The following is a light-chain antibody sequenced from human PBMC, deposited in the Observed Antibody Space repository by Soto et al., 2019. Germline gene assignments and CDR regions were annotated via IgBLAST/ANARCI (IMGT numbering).Light chain of an antibody. CDR3: QAYDSSLSGSGV. CDR2: GNS. J-gene: IGLJ3*02. Sequence: QSVLTQPPSVSGAPGQRVTISCTGSSSNIGAGYDVHWYQQLPGTAPKLLIYGNSHRPSGVPDRFSGSTSGTSASLAITGLQAEDEADYYCQAYDSSLSGSGVFGGGTKLTVL. V-gene: IGLV1-40*01. CDR1: SSNIGAGYD.